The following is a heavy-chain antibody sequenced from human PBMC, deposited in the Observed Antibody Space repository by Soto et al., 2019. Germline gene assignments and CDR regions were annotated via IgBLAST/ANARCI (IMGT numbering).Heavy chain of an antibody. CDR2: IYYSGST. V-gene: IGHV4-39*01. D-gene: IGHD3-10*01. J-gene: IGHJ5*02. CDR3: ARPSGRGSNLAWFAP. CDR1: GGSSGSSGCY. Sequence: SEPLCVSCSVVGGSSGSSGCYWGWIRQPPGKGLEWIGSIYYSGSTYYNPSLKSRVTISVDTSKNQFSLKLSSVTAADTAVYYCARPSGRGSNLAWFAPWGKGTLVTVSP.